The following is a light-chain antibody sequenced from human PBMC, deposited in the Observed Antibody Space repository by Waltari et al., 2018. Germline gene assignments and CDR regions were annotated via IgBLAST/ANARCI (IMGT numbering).Light chain of an antibody. V-gene: IGKV3-15*01. CDR3: LQRSKWPRT. Sequence: EIVMTQSPATLSLSPGERATLSCRASQTVSSSLAWYQQKPGQAPRLLIYDASIRATGIPDRFSGSGSGTDFTLTISSLEPEDVAVYYCLQRSKWPRTFGQGTKVEIK. J-gene: IGKJ1*01. CDR1: QTVSSS. CDR2: DAS.